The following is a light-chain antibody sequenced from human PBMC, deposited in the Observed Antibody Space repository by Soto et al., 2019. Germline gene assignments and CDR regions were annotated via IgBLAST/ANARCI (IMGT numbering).Light chain of an antibody. CDR3: SSYTTSNTRQIV. CDR2: DVS. J-gene: IGLJ1*01. CDR1: SSDVGGYNY. Sequence: QSALTQPASVSGSPGQSITLSCTGTSSDVGGYNYVSWYQQHPGKAPKFMIYDVSNRPSGVSNRFSGSKSGNTASLTMSGLQAEDEADYYCSSYTTSNTRQIVFGTGTKITVL. V-gene: IGLV2-14*01.